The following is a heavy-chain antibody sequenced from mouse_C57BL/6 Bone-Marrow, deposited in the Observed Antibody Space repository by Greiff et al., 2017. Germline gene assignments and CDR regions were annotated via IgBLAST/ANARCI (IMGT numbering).Heavy chain of an antibody. CDR2: IRSKSNNYAT. CDR3: VIILDWYFDV. Sequence: EVKVVESGGGLVQPKGSLKLSCAASGFSFNTYAMNWVRQAPGKGLEWVARIRSKSNNYATYYADSVKDRFTISRDDSESMLYLQMNNLKTEGTAMYYCVIILDWYFDVWGTGTTVTVSS. J-gene: IGHJ1*03. D-gene: IGHD5-1-1*01. V-gene: IGHV10-1*01. CDR1: GFSFNTYA.